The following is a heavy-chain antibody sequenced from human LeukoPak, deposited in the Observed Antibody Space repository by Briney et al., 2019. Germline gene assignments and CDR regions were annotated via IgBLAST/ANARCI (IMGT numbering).Heavy chain of an antibody. J-gene: IGHJ4*02. V-gene: IGHV3-23*01. CDR2: ISGSGGST. CDR3: AKKAYYYDSSGYQNFDY. D-gene: IGHD3-22*01. CDR1: GFTFSSYA. Sequence: GGSLRLSCAASGFTFSSYAMSWVRQAPGKGLEWVSAISGSGGSTYYADSVKGRFTISRDNSKNRLYLQMNSLRAEDTAVYYCAKKAYYYDSSGYQNFDYWGQGTLVTVSS.